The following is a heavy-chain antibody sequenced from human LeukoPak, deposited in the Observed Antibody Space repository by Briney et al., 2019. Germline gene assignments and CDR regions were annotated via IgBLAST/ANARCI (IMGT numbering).Heavy chain of an antibody. CDR1: GDSISSTCHY. J-gene: IGHJ5*02. CDR3: ARSLYCWFDL. V-gene: IGHV4-39*01. CDR2: IYFTGST. D-gene: IGHD2-15*01. Sequence: SETLSLTCTVSGDSISSTCHYWDWIRQPPGKGPEWIGNIYFTGSTYYCPSLKSRVTISVDRSKNQFSLQLSSVTAADTAVYYCARSLYCWFDLWGQGTLVTVSS.